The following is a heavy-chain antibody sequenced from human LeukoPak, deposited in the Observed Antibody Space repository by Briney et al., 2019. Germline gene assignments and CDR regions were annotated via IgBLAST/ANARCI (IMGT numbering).Heavy chain of an antibody. CDR1: GGSFSGYY. Sequence: KPSETLSLTCAVYGGSFSGYYWSWIRKPPGKGLDGIGEINHSGSTNYNPSLKSRVTISVDTSKNQFSLKLSSVTAADTAVYYCARGTRQWLVQFDYWGQGTLVTVSS. CDR3: ARGTRQWLVQFDY. J-gene: IGHJ4*02. D-gene: IGHD6-19*01. CDR2: INHSGST. V-gene: IGHV4-34*01.